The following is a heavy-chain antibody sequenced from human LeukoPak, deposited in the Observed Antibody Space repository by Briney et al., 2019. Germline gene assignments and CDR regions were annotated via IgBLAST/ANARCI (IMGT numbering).Heavy chain of an antibody. CDR3: ARDLVEATGAFDI. J-gene: IGHJ3*02. Sequence: GASVKVSCKASGGTFSSYAISWVRQAPGQGLEWMGGIIPIFGTANYAQKFQGRVTITADESTSTAYVELSSLRSEDTAVYYCARDLVEATGAFDIWGQGTMVTVSS. CDR1: GGTFSSYA. V-gene: IGHV1-69*01. D-gene: IGHD1-26*01. CDR2: IIPIFGTA.